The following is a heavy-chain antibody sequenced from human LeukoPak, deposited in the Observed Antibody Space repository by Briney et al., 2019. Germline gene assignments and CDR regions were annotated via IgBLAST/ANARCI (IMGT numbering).Heavy chain of an antibody. CDR3: AKDQQGYGDYFWRALDY. V-gene: IGHV3-30*02. CDR2: IRYDGSNK. Sequence: PGGSLRLSCAASGFTFSSYGMHWVRQAPGKGLEWVAFIRYDGSNKYYADSVKGRFTISRDNSKNTLYLEMNRLRAEDTAVYYCAKDQQGYGDYFWRALDYWGQGTLVTVSS. D-gene: IGHD4-17*01. J-gene: IGHJ4*02. CDR1: GFTFSSYG.